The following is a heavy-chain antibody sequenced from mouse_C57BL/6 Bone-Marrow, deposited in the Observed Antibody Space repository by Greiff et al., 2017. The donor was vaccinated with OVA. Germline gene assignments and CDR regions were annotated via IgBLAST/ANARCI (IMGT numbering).Heavy chain of an antibody. D-gene: IGHD1-1*01. CDR3: ARSITTVRGHAY. CDR2: INPNNGGT. V-gene: IGHV1-26*01. Sequence: EVQLQQSGPELVKPGASVKISCKASGYTFTDYYMNWVKQSHGKSLEWIGDINPNNGGTSYNQKFKGKATLTVDKSSSTAYMELRSLTSEDSAVYYCARSITTVRGHAYWGQGTLVTVSA. J-gene: IGHJ3*01. CDR1: GYTFTDYY.